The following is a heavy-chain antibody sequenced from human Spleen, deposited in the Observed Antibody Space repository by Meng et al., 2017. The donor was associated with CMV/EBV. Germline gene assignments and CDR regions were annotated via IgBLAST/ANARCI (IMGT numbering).Heavy chain of an antibody. CDR3: TRVINFHDFWNGQIYYFDY. Sequence: FRGYWMHWVRQVPGKGLVWVSRINSDGSDTTYADSVKGRFTISRDNAKNTLYLQMDSLRAEDTAVYYCTRVINFHDFWNGQIYYFDYWGQGTLVTVSS. CDR1: FRGYW. D-gene: IGHD3-3*01. CDR2: INSDGSDT. V-gene: IGHV3-74*01. J-gene: IGHJ4*02.